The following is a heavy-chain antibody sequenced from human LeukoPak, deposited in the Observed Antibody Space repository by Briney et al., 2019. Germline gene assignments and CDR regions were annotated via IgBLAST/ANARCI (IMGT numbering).Heavy chain of an antibody. CDR1: GFTFSSYG. Sequence: PGGSLRLSCAASGFTFSSYGMHWVRQAPGKGLEWVAVISYDGSNKYYADSVKGRFTISRDNSKNTLYLQMNSLRAEDTAVYYCARDGYYYGSGSYNYYYYGMDVWGQGTTVTVSS. V-gene: IGHV3-30*03. J-gene: IGHJ6*02. D-gene: IGHD3-10*01. CDR2: ISYDGSNK. CDR3: ARDGYYYGSGSYNYYYYGMDV.